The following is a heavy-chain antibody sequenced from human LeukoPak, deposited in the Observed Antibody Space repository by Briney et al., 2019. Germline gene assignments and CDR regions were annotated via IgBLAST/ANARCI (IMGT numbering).Heavy chain of an antibody. Sequence: GGSLRLSCAGSGFTFSDFWMTWVRQTPGKGLEWVANIKEDGTEKNLVDSVKGRFTISRDNAKNSLYLQMNNLRAEDTAVYYCARDLVRYNYDTEDYWGQGTLVSVSS. D-gene: IGHD1-1*01. J-gene: IGHJ4*02. CDR3: ARDLVRYNYDTEDY. V-gene: IGHV3-7*01. CDR1: GFTFSDFW. CDR2: IKEDGTEK.